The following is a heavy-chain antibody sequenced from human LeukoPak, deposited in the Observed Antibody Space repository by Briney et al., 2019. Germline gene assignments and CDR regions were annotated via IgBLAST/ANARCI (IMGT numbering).Heavy chain of an antibody. D-gene: IGHD3-22*01. CDR1: GGTFSSYA. CDR2: IIPNLGIA. J-gene: IGHJ4*02. Sequence: SVKVSCKSSGGTFSSYAISWVRQPPGQGLEWMGRIIPNLGIANYAQKFQGRVTITADRSTSTAYMELSSLRSEDTAVYYCAATYYYDSSGYYWVRYFDYWGQGTLVTVSS. CDR3: AATYYYDSSGYYWVRYFDY. V-gene: IGHV1-69*04.